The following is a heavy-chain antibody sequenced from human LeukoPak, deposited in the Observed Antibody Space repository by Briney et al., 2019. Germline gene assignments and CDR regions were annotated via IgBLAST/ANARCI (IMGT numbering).Heavy chain of an antibody. D-gene: IGHD1-26*01. CDR1: GGTFSSYA. V-gene: IGHV1-69*06. CDR3: AREPKTIVGATLGAFDI. Sequence: SVKVSCKASGGTFSSYAISWVRQAPGQGLEWMGGIIPIFGTANYAQKFQGRVTITADKSTSTAYMELSSLRSEDTAVYYCAREPKTIVGATLGAFDIWGQGTMVTVSS. J-gene: IGHJ3*02. CDR2: IIPIFGTA.